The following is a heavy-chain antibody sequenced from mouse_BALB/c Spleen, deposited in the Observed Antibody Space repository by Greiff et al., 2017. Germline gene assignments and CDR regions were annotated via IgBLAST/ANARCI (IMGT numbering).Heavy chain of an antibody. CDR3: ARRDYYGSRGDYFDY. D-gene: IGHD1-1*01. CDR2: ISSGGSYT. CDR1: GFTFSSYG. J-gene: IGHJ2*01. V-gene: IGHV5-6*01. Sequence: DVQLVESGGDLVKPGGSLKLSCAASGFTFSSYGMSWVRQTPDKRLEWVATISSGGSYTYYPDSVKGRFTISRDNAKNTLYLQMSSLKSEDTAMYYCARRDYYGSRGDYFDYWGQGTTLTVSS.